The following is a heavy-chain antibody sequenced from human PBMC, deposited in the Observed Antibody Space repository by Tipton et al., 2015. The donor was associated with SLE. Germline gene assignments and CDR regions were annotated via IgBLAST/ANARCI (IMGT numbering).Heavy chain of an antibody. CDR1: GGSISSSSYY. J-gene: IGHJ5*02. Sequence: TLSLTCTVSGGSISSSSYYWGWIRQPPGKGLEWIGSIYYSGSTYYNPSLKSRVTISVDTSKNQFSLKLTSVTAADTAVYYCARGGWGWLDPWGQGTLVTVSS. V-gene: IGHV4-39*07. CDR3: ARGGWGWLDP. D-gene: IGHD3-16*01. CDR2: IYYSGST.